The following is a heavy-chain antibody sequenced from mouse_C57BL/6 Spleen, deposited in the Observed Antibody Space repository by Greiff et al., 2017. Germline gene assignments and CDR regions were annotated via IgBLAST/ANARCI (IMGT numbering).Heavy chain of an antibody. CDR3: TRYYYGSSPVPFDY. J-gene: IGHJ2*01. Sequence: EVQRVESGGGLVQPGGSMKLSCAASGFTFSDAWMDWVRQSPEKGLEWVAEIRNKANNHATYYAESVKGRFTISRDDSKSSVYLQMNSLRAEDTGIYYCTRYYYGSSPVPFDYWGQGTTLTVSS. V-gene: IGHV6-6*01. CDR1: GFTFSDAW. CDR2: IRNKANNHAT. D-gene: IGHD1-1*01.